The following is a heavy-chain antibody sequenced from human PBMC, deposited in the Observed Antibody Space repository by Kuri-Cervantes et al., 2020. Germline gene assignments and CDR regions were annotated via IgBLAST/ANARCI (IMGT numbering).Heavy chain of an antibody. J-gene: IGHJ4*02. V-gene: IGHV3-21*01. CDR3: ARESPWLLREGADY. Sequence: GGSLRLSCAASGFTFSSYSMNWVRQAPGKGLEWVSSISSSSSYIYYADSVKGRFTISRDNAKNSLYLQMNSLRAEDTAVYYCARESPWLLREGADYWGQGTLVTVSS. CDR2: ISSSSSYI. CDR1: GFTFSSYS. D-gene: IGHD3-9*01.